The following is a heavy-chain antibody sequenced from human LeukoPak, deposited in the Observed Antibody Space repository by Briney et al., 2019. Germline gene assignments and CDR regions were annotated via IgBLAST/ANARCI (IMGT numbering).Heavy chain of an antibody. Sequence: SQTLSLTCTVSGGSISSGDYYWSWIRQPPGKGLEWIGYIYYSGSIYYNPALKSRVTISVDTSKNQFSLKLSSVTAADTAVYYCASGDYGDYGGDAFDIWGQGTMVTVSS. CDR1: GGSISSGDYY. J-gene: IGHJ3*02. CDR3: ASGDYGDYGGDAFDI. D-gene: IGHD4-17*01. CDR2: IYYSGSI. V-gene: IGHV4-30-4*08.